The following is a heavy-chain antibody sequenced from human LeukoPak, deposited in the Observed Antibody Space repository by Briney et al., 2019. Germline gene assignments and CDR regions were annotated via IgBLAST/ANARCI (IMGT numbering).Heavy chain of an antibody. Sequence: GRSLRLSCAASGFTFSSYAMSWVRQAPGKGLEWVSAISGSGGSTYYADSVKGRFTISRDNSKNTLYLQMNSLRAEDTAVYYCAKLGAAGSPFYYFDYWGQGTLVTVSS. CDR2: ISGSGGST. CDR3: AKLGAAGSPFYYFDY. V-gene: IGHV3-23*01. CDR1: GFTFSSYA. D-gene: IGHD6-13*01. J-gene: IGHJ4*02.